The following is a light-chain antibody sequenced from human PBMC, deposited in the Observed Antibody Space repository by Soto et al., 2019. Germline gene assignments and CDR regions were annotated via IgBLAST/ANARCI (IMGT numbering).Light chain of an antibody. V-gene: IGLV2-8*01. CDR1: SSDVGGYNY. Sequence: QSALTQHPSASGSPGQSVTISCTGTSSDVGGYNYVSWYQQHPGKAPKLIISEVSKRPSGVPDRFSGSKSGNTASLTVSGLQAEDEADYYCTSHEGRTNYVLRTSTKVTVL. J-gene: IGLJ1*01. CDR3: TSHEGRTNYV. CDR2: EVS.